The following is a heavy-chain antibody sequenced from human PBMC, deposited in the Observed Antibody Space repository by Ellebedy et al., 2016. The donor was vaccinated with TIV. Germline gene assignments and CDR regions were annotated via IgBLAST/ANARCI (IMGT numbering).Heavy chain of an antibody. J-gene: IGHJ3*02. V-gene: IGHV3-48*01. CDR1: GFTFGDYS. CDR3: ARASGSGRYAFDI. D-gene: IGHD3-10*01. CDR2: ISSSSSSI. Sequence: GESLKISCAASGFTFGDYSMNWVRQAPGKGLEWVSYISSSSSSIYYADSVRGLFNMSRDRAERSLYLQMNSLSAEDTAVYYCARASGSGRYAFDIWGQGTMVTVSS.